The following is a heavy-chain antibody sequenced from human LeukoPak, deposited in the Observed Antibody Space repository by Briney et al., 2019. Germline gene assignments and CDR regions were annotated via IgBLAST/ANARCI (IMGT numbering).Heavy chain of an antibody. CDR2: IYYSGDT. D-gene: IGHD3-10*01. V-gene: IGHV4-61*01. CDR3: VRGPYGSGISNWFDP. Sequence: SETLSLTCTVSGYSITSAYYWGWIRQPPGKGLEWIGYIYYSGDTNYNPSPQSRVTVSVDTSKNQFSLKLTSVTAADTAVYYCVRGPYGSGISNWFDPWGQGTLVIVSS. CDR1: GYSITSAYY. J-gene: IGHJ5*02.